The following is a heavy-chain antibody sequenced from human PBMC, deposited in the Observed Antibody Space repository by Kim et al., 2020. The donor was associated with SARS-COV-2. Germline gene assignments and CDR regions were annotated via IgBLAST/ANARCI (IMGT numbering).Heavy chain of an antibody. J-gene: IGHJ2*01. Sequence: SVKGRFTISRDNSKNTLYLQMNSLRAEDTAVYYCAKSSGYSSSWYWYFDLWGRGTLVTVSS. CDR3: AKSSGYSSSWYWYFDL. D-gene: IGHD6-13*01. V-gene: IGHV3-30*02.